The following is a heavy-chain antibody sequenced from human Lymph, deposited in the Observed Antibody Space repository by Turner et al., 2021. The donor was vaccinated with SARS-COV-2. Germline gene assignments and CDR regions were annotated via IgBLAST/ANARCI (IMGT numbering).Heavy chain of an antibody. Sequence: QVQLVESGGGLVQPGGSLRLSCAASGFTFSGYGMYWVRQAPGKGLEWVAVISNDGSNKYYADSVKGRFTISRDNSKNTLYMQMNSLRAEDTAVYYCAKQGGGRYCSGGSCYRGYFDYWGQGTLVTVSS. J-gene: IGHJ4*02. CDR3: AKQGGGRYCSGGSCYRGYFDY. D-gene: IGHD2-15*01. CDR2: ISNDGSNK. CDR1: GFTFSGYG. V-gene: IGHV3-30*18.